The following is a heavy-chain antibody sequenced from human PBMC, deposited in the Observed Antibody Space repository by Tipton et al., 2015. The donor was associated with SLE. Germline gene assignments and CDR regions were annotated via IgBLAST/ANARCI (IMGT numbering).Heavy chain of an antibody. CDR1: GGSFSGYY. CDR2: INHSGST. V-gene: IGHV4-34*01. Sequence: LRLSCAVYGGSFSGYYWSWIRQPPGKGLEWIGEINHSGSTNYNPSLKSRVTISVDTSKNQFSLKLSSVTAADTAVYYCARDLRVRVVWYFDLWGRGTLVTVSS. D-gene: IGHD3-10*01. CDR3: ARDLRVRVVWYFDL. J-gene: IGHJ2*01.